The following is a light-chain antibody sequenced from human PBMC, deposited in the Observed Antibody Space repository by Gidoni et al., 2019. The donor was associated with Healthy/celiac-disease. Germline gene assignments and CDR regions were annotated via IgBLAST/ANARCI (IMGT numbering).Light chain of an antibody. J-gene: IGKJ2*04. CDR3: QQYGSSPGS. CDR2: GAS. CDR1: QRVSSSY. V-gene: IGKV3-20*01. Sequence: ELVLTQSPVTLSWSPGERATLSCRASQRVSSSYLAWYQQKPGQAPRLLIYGASSRATGIPDRFSGSGSGTDFTLTISRLEPEDFAVYYCQQYGSSPGSFGQGTKLEIK.